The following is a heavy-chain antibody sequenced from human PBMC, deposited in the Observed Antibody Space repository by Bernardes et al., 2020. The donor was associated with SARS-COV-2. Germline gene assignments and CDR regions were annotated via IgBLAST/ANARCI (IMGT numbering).Heavy chain of an antibody. D-gene: IGHD2-2*01. CDR2: ISGYNANT. CDR3: VRDDRYQPLDVIAFDI. CDR1: GYTFSRYG. V-gene: IGHV1-18*01. J-gene: IGHJ3*02. Sequence: ASVKVSCKASGYTFSRYGISWVRQAPGQGLEWMGWISGYNANTNYAQNFQDRVTMTKDTSTSTAYMELRSLRSDDTALYYCVRDDRYQPLDVIAFDIWGQGTLVTVSP.